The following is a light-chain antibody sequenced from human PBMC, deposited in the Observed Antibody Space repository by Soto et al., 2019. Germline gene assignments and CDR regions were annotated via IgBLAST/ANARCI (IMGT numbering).Light chain of an antibody. CDR2: DVS. J-gene: IGLJ1*01. CDR3: CSYAGSYTYV. V-gene: IGLV2-11*01. CDR1: SSDVGGYNY. Sequence: QSALTQPRSVSGSPGQSVTISCTGTSSDVGGYNYVSWYQHHPGKAPKVMIYDVSKRPSGVPDRFSGSKSDNTASLTISGLQAEDEADYYCCSYAGSYTYVFGTGTKLTVL.